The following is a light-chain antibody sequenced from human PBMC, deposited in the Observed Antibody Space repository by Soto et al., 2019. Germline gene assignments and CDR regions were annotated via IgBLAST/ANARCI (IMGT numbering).Light chain of an antibody. CDR2: DVS. J-gene: IGLJ1*01. CDR1: PSDVGGYNS. V-gene: IGLV2-8*01. Sequence: QSALTQPPSASGSPGQSVTISCTGTPSDVGGYNSVSWYQQYPGKAPKLMIYDVSKRPSGVPDRFSGSKSGNTASLTVSGLQAEDEANYYCTSYAGSNVHYVFGTGTKLTVL. CDR3: TSYAGSNVHYV.